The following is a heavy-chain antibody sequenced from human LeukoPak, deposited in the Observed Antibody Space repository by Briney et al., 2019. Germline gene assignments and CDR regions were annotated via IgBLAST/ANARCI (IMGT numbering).Heavy chain of an antibody. Sequence: GGSLRLSCAASGFTFSSYWMHWVRQAPGKGLEWVGRTRNFVDGFATEYAASLKGRFTISRDDSKNSLYLQMSSLKIDDTAVYYCAVMLRGLPIWGQGTTVTVSS. V-gene: IGHV3-72*01. CDR3: AVMLRGLPI. CDR2: TRNFVDGFAT. D-gene: IGHD3-10*01. CDR1: GFTFSSYW. J-gene: IGHJ6*02.